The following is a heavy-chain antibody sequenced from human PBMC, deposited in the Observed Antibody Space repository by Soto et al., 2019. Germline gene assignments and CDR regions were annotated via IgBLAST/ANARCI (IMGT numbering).Heavy chain of an antibody. V-gene: IGHV1-46*01. J-gene: IGHJ6*02. D-gene: IGHD3-10*01. CDR1: GYTFTSYY. CDR2: INPSGGST. CDR3: ARDIVGRGVINYYYYGMDV. Sequence: ASVKVSCKASGYTFTSYYMHWVRQAPGQGLEWMGIINPSGGSTSYAQKFQGRVTMTRDTSTSTVYMELSSLRSEDTAVYYCARDIVGRGVINYYYYGMDVWGQGTKVTVSS.